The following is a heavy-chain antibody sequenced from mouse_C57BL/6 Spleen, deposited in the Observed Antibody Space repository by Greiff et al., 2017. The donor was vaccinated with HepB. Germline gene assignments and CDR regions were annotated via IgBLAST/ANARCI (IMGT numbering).Heavy chain of an antibody. CDR2: ISYSGST. J-gene: IGHJ1*03. CDR1: GYSITSGYD. D-gene: IGHD1-1*01. Sequence: ESGPGMVKPSQSLSLTCTVTGYSITSGYDWHWIRHFPGNKLEWMGYISYSGSTNYNPSLKSRISITHDTSKNHFFLKLNSVTTEDTATYYCARVDYYGSSWYFDVWGTGTTVTVSS. V-gene: IGHV3-1*01. CDR3: ARVDYYGSSWYFDV.